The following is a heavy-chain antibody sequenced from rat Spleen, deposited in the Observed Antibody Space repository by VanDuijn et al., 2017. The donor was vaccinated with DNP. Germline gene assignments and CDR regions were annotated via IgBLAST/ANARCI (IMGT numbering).Heavy chain of an antibody. CDR2: INYSGST. D-gene: IGHD1-2*01. CDR1: GFSITSNY. J-gene: IGHJ2*01. V-gene: IGHV3-1*01. Sequence: EVQLQESGPGLVKPSQSLSLTCSVTGFSITSNYWAWIRKLPGNKMEWIGYINYSGSTGYNPSLKSRISITRDTSKNQYFLQLNSVTTEDTATYYCATDQGTITAPFDSWGPGVMVTVSS. CDR3: ATDQGTITAPFDS.